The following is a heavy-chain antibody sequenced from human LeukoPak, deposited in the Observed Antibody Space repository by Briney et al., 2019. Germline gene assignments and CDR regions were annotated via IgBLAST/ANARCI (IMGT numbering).Heavy chain of an antibody. D-gene: IGHD3-3*01. V-gene: IGHV3-30*03. J-gene: IGHJ6*02. Sequence: GGSLRLSCAASGFTFSSYGMHWVRQAPGKGLEWVAVISYDGSNKYYADSVKGRFTISRDNSKNTLYLQMNSLRAEDTAVYYCARGGLRFLEWLPYGGWGDYYYYGMDVWGQGTTVTVSS. CDR3: ARGGLRFLEWLPYGGWGDYYYYGMDV. CDR2: ISYDGSNK. CDR1: GFTFSSYG.